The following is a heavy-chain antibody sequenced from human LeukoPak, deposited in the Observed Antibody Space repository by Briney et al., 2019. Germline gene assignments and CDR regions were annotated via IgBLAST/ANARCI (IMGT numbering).Heavy chain of an antibody. CDR2: ITYDGTNT. CDR1: GFTFSSYG. J-gene: IGHJ4*02. V-gene: IGHV3-30*18. CDR3: AKPPRKYSSGWYYFDY. D-gene: IGHD6-19*01. Sequence: GGSLRLSCAASGFTFSSYGMSWVRQAPGKGLEWVSYITYDGTNTYYADSVKGRFTISRDNSKNTLYLQMNSLRAEDTAVYYCAKPPRKYSSGWYYFDYWGQGTLWTVSS.